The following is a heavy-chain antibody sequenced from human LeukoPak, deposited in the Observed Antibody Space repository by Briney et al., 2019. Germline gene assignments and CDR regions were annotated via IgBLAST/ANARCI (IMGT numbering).Heavy chain of an antibody. CDR3: AKAHVEMATDY. V-gene: IGHV3-30*18. CDR2: ISYDGSNK. CDR1: GFTFSSYG. Sequence: PGRSLRLSCAASGFTFSSYGMHWVRRAPGKGLEWVAVISYDGSNKYYADSVKGRFTISRDNSKNTLYLQMNGLRAEDTAVYYCAKAHVEMATDYWGQETLVTVSS. D-gene: IGHD5-24*01. J-gene: IGHJ4*02.